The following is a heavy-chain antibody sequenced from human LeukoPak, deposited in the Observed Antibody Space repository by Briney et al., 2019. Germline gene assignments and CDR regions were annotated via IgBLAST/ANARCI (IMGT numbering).Heavy chain of an antibody. Sequence: GGSLRLSCAASGFTFSSYAMHWVRQAPGKGLEWVAVISYDGSNKYYADSVKGRFTISRDNSKNTLYLQMNSLRAEDTAVYYCARDRGGYSSGWLSSSFDYWGQGTLVTVSS. CDR3: ARDRGGYSSGWLSSSFDY. D-gene: IGHD6-19*01. CDR2: ISYDGSNK. V-gene: IGHV3-30-3*01. CDR1: GFTFSSYA. J-gene: IGHJ4*02.